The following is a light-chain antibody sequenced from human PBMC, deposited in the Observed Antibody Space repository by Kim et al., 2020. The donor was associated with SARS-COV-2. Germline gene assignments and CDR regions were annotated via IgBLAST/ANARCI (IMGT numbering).Light chain of an antibody. CDR2: DVS. Sequence: PGQSVTISCTGTSSDVGGYNYVAWYQQHSGKAPKLIIYDVSERPLGVPDRFSGSKSGNTASLTISGLQAEDEGDYYCSYGDKYTYVFGGGTKVTVL. V-gene: IGLV2-11*03. J-gene: IGLJ1*01. CDR1: SSDVGGYNY. CDR3: CSYGDKYTYV.